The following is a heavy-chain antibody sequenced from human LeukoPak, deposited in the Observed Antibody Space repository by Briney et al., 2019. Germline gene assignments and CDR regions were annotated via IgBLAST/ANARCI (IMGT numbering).Heavy chain of an antibody. CDR1: GASVNTYY. V-gene: IGHV4-4*07. Sequence: SETLSLTCTVSGASVNTYYWHWIRQPAGEGLEWTGRITPTGDNTYNPSFTSRVTISVDESKNQFSLKLNSATAADTAVYYCASVRGGVDYWGQGILVTVSS. J-gene: IGHJ4*02. CDR3: ASVRGGVDY. CDR2: ITPTGDN. D-gene: IGHD3-10*02.